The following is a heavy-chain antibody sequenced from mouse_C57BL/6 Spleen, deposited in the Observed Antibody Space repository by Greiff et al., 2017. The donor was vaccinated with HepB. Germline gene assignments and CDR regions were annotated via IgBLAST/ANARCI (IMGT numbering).Heavy chain of an antibody. CDR3: ARSGPYYYAMDY. J-gene: IGHJ4*01. V-gene: IGHV1-50*01. CDR1: GYTFTSYW. Sequence: VQLQQPGAELVKPGASVKLSCKASGYTFTSYWMQWVKQRPGQGLEWIGEIDPSDSYTNYNQKFKDKATLTVDTSSSTAYMQLSSLTSEDSAVYYCARSGPYYYAMDYWGQGTSVTVSS. CDR2: IDPSDSYT. D-gene: IGHD1-3*01.